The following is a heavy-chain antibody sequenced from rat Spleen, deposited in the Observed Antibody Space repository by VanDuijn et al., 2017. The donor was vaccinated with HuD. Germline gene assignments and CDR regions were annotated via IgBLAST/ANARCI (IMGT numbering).Heavy chain of an antibody. CDR2: VSSGGNT. J-gene: IGHJ2*01. D-gene: IGHD1-11*01. CDR3: ARERDHSYYFDY. Sequence: QVQLKESGPGLVQPSQTLSLTCTVSGFSLTSNGVSWVRQPPGKGLEWLAAVSSGGNTYYNSGIKSRLTISRDTSKSQVFLTMNSLQTEDIATYYCARERDHSYYFDYWGQGVMVTVSS. CDR1: GFSLTSNG. V-gene: IGHV2S12*01.